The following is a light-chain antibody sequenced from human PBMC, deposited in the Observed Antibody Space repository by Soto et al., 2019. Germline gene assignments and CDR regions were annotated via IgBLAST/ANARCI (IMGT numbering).Light chain of an antibody. Sequence: QSALTQPPSASGSPGQSVTISCTGTSSDVGGDNYVSWYQQHPGKAPKLIIYEVSQRPSGVPERFSGSKSGNTASLTVSGLQAEDEADYYCISFADSTHVVLGGGTKLTVL. CDR3: ISFADSTHVV. J-gene: IGLJ2*01. V-gene: IGLV2-8*01. CDR2: EVS. CDR1: SSDVGGDNY.